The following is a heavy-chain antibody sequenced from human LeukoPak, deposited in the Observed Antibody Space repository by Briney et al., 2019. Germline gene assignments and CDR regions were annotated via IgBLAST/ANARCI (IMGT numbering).Heavy chain of an antibody. CDR3: TRHIAAAGPDY. CDR1: CNSFTYHL. V-gene: IGHV5-51*01. D-gene: IGHD6-13*01. CDR2: IYAGDSGT. J-gene: IGHJ4*02. Sequence: GESLKISWRGSCNSFTYHLNGLGRPGPGEGVELMTIIYAGDSGTGISPSFQGQVTISADKSISTAYLQLSSLKASDTAIYYCTRHIAAAGPDYWCQGTLVMVSA.